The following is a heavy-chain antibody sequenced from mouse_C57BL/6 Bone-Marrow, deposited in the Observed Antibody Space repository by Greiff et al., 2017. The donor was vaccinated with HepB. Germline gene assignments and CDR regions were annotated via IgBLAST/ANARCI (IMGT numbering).Heavy chain of an antibody. CDR3: ASGDMVKRGYYALDY. J-gene: IGHJ4*01. D-gene: IGHD2-2*01. Sequence: VQLQQPGAELVKPGASVKMSCKASGYTFTSYWITWVKQRPGQGLEWIGDIYPGSGSTNYNGKFKSKATLTVDTSSSTAYMQLSSLTSEDSAVYYCASGDMVKRGYYALDYWGQGTSVTVSS. CDR1: GYTFTSYW. V-gene: IGHV1-55*01. CDR2: IYPGSGST.